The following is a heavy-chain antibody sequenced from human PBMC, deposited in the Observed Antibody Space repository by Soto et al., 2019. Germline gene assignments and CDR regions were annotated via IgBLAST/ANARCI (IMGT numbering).Heavy chain of an antibody. CDR3: AQEAALHSTGWQY. CDR1: GGTFSSYE. D-gene: IGHD6-19*01. V-gene: IGHV1-69*12. CDR2: IVPIFATA. J-gene: IGHJ4*02. Sequence: QVQLVQSGAEVKKPGSSVKVSCKASGGTFSSYEINWVRQVPGQGLEWMGGIVPIFATANYAPKFQGRVTLTADESTSTANMELHSLTSDDTAVYYCAQEAALHSTGWQYWGQGTLVTVSS.